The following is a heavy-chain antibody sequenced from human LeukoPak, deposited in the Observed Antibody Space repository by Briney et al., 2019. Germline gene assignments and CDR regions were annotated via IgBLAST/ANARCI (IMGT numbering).Heavy chain of an antibody. J-gene: IGHJ5*02. D-gene: IGHD1-26*01. CDR1: GFTFDDYG. CDR3: ARSEWEVGATMGHWFDP. Sequence: PGGSLRLSCAASGFTFDDYGMSWVRQAPGKGLEWVSGINWNGGSTGYADSVKGRFTISRDNAKNSLYLQMNSLRAEDTALYYCARSEWEVGATMGHWFDPWGQGTLVTVSS. V-gene: IGHV3-20*04. CDR2: INWNGGST.